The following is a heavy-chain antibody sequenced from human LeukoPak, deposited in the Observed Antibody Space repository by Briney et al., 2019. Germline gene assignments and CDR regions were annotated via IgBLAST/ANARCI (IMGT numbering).Heavy chain of an antibody. CDR2: IIPIFGTA. D-gene: IGHD2-15*01. V-gene: IGHV1-69*06. CDR3: ARPAYCSGGSCYSGSWAFDI. CDR1: GGTFSSYA. Sequence: ASVKVSCKASGGTFSSYAISWVRQAPGQGLEWMGVIIPIFGTANYAQKFQGRVTITADKSTSTAYMELSSLRSEDTAVYYCARPAYCSGGSCYSGSWAFDIWGQGTMVTVSS. J-gene: IGHJ3*02.